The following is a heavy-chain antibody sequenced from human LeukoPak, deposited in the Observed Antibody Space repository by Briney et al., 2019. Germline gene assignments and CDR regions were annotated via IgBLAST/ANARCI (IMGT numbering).Heavy chain of an antibody. D-gene: IGHD1-26*01. CDR3: ARGVVGGDFDY. CDR1: GYTFTTYG. Sequence: SVKVSCKASGYTFTTYGISWVRQALGQGLEWMGGIIPIFGTANYAQKFQGRVTITADESTSIAYMELSSLRSEDTAVYYCARGVVGGDFDYWGQGTLVTVSS. CDR2: IIPIFGTA. J-gene: IGHJ4*02. V-gene: IGHV1-69*13.